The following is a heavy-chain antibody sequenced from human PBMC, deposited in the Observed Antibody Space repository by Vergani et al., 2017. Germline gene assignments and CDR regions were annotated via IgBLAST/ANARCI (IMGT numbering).Heavy chain of an antibody. J-gene: IGHJ4*02. Sequence: QVQLQQWGAGLLKPSETLSLTCAVYGGSFSGYYWSWIRQPPGKGLEWIGEINHSGSTNYNPSLKSRVTISVDTSKNQFSLKLSSVTAADTAVYYCARVSSMVRGVFGYWGQGTLVTVSS. CDR1: GGSFSGYY. CDR3: ARVSSMVRGVFGY. D-gene: IGHD3-10*01. CDR2: INHSGST. V-gene: IGHV4-34*01.